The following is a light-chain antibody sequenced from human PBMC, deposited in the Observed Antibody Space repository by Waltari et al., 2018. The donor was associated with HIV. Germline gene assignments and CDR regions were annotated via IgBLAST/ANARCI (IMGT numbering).Light chain of an antibody. CDR1: SGDIANNF. CDR2: EDA. Sequence: KFMLTQPHSLSASPGKTISISCTRSSGDIANNFVQWFQQRPGSAPTTVIYEDARRPSGVPDRFSGSIDSSSNSASLTISGLKTEDEADYYCQSYDRGDAVFGGGTKLTV. V-gene: IGLV6-57*04. CDR3: QSYDRGDAV. J-gene: IGLJ2*01.